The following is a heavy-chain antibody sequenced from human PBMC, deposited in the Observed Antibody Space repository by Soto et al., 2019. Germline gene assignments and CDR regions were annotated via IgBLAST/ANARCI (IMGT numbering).Heavy chain of an antibody. V-gene: IGHV4-31*03. CDR1: GGSISSGGYY. CDR2: IYYSGST. Sequence: PSQTLSLTCTVSGGSISSGGYYWSWIRQHPGKGLEWIGYIYYSGSTYYNPSLKSRVTISVDTSKNQFSLKLSSVTAADTAVYYCARVRLIIRTIVNYLYGLAVWGRATTVTVS. J-gene: IGHJ6*02. D-gene: IGHD3-16*02. CDR3: ARVRLIIRTIVNYLYGLAV.